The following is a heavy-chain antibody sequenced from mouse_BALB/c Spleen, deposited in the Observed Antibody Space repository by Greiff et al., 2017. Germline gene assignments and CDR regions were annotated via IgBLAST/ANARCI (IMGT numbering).Heavy chain of an antibody. Sequence: LKQSGAELAKPGASVKMSCKASGYTFTSYWMHWVKQRPGQGLEWIGYINPSTGYTEYNQKFKDKATLTADKSSSTAYMQLSSLTSEDSAVYYCARSYGQRWVAYWGQGTLVTVSA. D-gene: IGHD2-10*02. CDR1: GYTFTSYW. CDR2: INPSTGYT. J-gene: IGHJ3*01. CDR3: ARSYGQRWVAY. V-gene: IGHV1-7*01.